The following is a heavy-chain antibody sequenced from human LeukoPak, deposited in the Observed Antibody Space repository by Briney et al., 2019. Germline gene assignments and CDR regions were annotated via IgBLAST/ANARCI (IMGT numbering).Heavy chain of an antibody. CDR3: AKEGQRPNDY. CDR1: GFTFSSYA. V-gene: IGHV3-30-3*01. CDR2: ISYDGSNK. J-gene: IGHJ4*02. Sequence: GGSLRLSCAASGFTFSSYAMHWVRQAPGKGLEWVAVISYDGSNKYYADSVKGRFTISRDNSKNTLYLQMNSLRAEDTAVYYCAKEGQRPNDYWGQGTLVTVSS.